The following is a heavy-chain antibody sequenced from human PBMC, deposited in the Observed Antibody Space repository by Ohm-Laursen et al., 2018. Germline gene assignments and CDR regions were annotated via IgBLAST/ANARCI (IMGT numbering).Heavy chain of an antibody. Sequence: LSLTCAASGFNFATSAMSWVRQAPGKGLEWVSAIGGSGGGTNYAESVKGRFTISRDNSKNTLYLQMNSLRAEDTAVYYCARAGYYDFWSGYYTPGRYYGMDVWGQGTTVTVSS. J-gene: IGHJ6*02. CDR3: ARAGYYDFWSGYYTPGRYYGMDV. V-gene: IGHV3-23*01. CDR1: GFNFATSA. D-gene: IGHD3-3*01. CDR2: IGGSGGGT.